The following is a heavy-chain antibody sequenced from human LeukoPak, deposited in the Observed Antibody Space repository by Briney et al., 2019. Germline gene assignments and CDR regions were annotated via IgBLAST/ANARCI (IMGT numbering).Heavy chain of an antibody. CDR3: AREVEVYRASFDP. D-gene: IGHD5-24*01. J-gene: IGHJ5*02. Sequence: SVKVSCKASGGTFSSYAISWVRQAPGQGLEWMGGIIPIFGTANYAQKFQGRVTITADESTSTAYMELSSLRSEDTAVYYCAREVEVYRASFDPWGQGTLVTVSS. CDR1: GGTFSSYA. V-gene: IGHV1-69*13. CDR2: IIPIFGTA.